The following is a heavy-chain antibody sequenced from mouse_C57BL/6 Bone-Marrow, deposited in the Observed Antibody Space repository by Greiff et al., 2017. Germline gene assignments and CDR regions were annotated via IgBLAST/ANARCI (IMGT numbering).Heavy chain of an antibody. CDR1: GYTFTSYG. CDR3: ARSYSNLDY. Sequence: QVHVKQSGAELARPGASVKLCCKASGYTFTSYGISWVKQRTGQGLEWIGEIYPRSGNTYYNEKFKGKATLTADKSSSTAYMELRSLTSEDSAVYFCARSYSNLDYWGQGTTLTVSS. D-gene: IGHD2-5*01. CDR2: IYPRSGNT. J-gene: IGHJ2*01. V-gene: IGHV1-81*01.